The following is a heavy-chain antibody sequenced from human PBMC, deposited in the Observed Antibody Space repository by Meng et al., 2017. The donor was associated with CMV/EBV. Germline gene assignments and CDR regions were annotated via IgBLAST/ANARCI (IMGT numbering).Heavy chain of an antibody. CDR1: GNTFISYD. CDR3: ARLGDSSSPEGSFDY. J-gene: IGHJ4*02. Sequence: ASVKVSCKASGNTFISYDINWVRQAPGQGLEWMGWINPNSGGTNYAQKFQGRVTMTRDTSISTAYMELSRLRYDDTAVYYCARLGDSSSPEGSFDYWGQGTLVTVSS. CDR2: INPNSGGT. V-gene: IGHV1-2*02. D-gene: IGHD6-6*01.